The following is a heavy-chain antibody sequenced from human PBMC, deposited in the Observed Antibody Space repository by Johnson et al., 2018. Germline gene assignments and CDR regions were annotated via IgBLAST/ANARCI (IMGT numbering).Heavy chain of an antibody. CDR1: GFTFDDYA. J-gene: IGHJ4*02. Sequence: VHLVQSGGGVVQPGRSLILSCAASGFTFDDYAMHWVRQAPGKGLAWVSGISWNSGSIGYADSVKGRFTISSDNAKNSLYLQMNSLRAEDTALYYCAKDSGTSGLYGDFDYWGQGTLVTVYS. CDR2: ISWNSGSI. D-gene: IGHD6-19*01. CDR3: AKDSGTSGLYGDFDY. V-gene: IGHV3-9*01.